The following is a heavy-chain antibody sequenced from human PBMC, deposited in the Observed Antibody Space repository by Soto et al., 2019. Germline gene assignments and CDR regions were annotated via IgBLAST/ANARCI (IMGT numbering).Heavy chain of an antibody. CDR2: INPNSGGT. J-gene: IGHJ4*02. Sequence: ASVKVSCKASGYTFTGYYMHWVRQAPGQGLEWMGWINPNSGGTNYAQKFQGRVTMTRGTSISTAYMELSRLRSDDTAVYYCARDSSGYRPGLGFDYWGQGTLVTVSS. D-gene: IGHD3-22*01. V-gene: IGHV1-2*02. CDR1: GYTFTGYY. CDR3: ARDSSGYRPGLGFDY.